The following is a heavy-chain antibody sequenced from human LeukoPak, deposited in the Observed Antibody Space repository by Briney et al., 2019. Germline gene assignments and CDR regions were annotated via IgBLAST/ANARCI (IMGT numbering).Heavy chain of an antibody. Sequence: SQTLSLTCAISKACDSPDSAPRNWIRQSPSRGLEWLGRTYYRSKWYNDYAVSVKSRITINPDTSKNQFSLKLSSVTAADTAVYYCSRGLAAAGTPYFDYWGQGTLVTVSS. V-gene: IGHV6-1*01. CDR1: KACDSPDSAP. CDR2: TYYRSKWYN. J-gene: IGHJ4*02. D-gene: IGHD6-13*01. CDR3: SRGLAAAGTPYFDY.